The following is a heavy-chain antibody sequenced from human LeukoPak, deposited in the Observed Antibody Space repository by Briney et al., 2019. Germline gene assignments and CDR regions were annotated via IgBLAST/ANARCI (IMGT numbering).Heavy chain of an antibody. Sequence: GGSLRLSCAASGFTFNDYDMHWVRQVTGKGLEWGSSWHTAGDAQYSVYVRGRLIISRDRSKTSFYLQMNSLRAEDSAMYYCSRGGQRAGYAFDIWGQGTVVTVSS. CDR3: SRGGQRAGYAFDI. V-gene: IGHV3-13*01. CDR1: GFTFNDYD. J-gene: IGHJ3*02. CDR2: WHTAGDA.